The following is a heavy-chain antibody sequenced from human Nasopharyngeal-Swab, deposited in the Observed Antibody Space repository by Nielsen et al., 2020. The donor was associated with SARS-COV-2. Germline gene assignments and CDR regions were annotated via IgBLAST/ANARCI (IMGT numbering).Heavy chain of an antibody. J-gene: IGHJ4*02. CDR2: IVVGSGNT. CDR1: GFTFTSSA. CDR3: AAGVCYDFWSGYPPLDY. Sequence: SVKVSCKASGFTFTSSAVQWVRQARGQRLEWIGWIVVGSGNTNYAQKFQERVTITRDMSTSTAYMELSSLRSEDTAVYYCAAGVCYDFWSGYPPLDYWGQGTLVTVSS. D-gene: IGHD3-3*01. V-gene: IGHV1-58*01.